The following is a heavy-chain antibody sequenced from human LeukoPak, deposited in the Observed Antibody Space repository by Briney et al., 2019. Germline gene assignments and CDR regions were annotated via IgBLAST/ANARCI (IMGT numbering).Heavy chain of an antibody. V-gene: IGHV5-51*01. J-gene: IGHJ5*01. CDR3: ARSEVSTFFDF. Sequence: GESLKISCQGSGYRFIGYWIGWVRQVPGKGLEWLGIIYPGDSDTKYRPSLQGQVTISVDKSINTAYLQWSGLKASDTAIYYCARSEVSTFFDFWGQGTLVTVSS. CDR2: IYPGDSDT. D-gene: IGHD5/OR15-5a*01. CDR1: GYRFIGYW.